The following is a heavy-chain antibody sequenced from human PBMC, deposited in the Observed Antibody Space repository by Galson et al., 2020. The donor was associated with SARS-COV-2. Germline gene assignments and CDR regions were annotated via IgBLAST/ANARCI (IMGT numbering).Heavy chain of an antibody. V-gene: IGHV4-39*01. D-gene: IGHD5-18*01. Sequence: SETLSLTCTVSGRSISSSDYYWGWIRQPPGKGLEWIGSIYYSGNTYYNPSLKSRVTISVDTSKNQFSLKLSSVTAADTAVYYCAGRYSYVGNYYYMDVWGKGTTVTVSS. CDR3: AGRYSYVGNYYYMDV. J-gene: IGHJ6*03. CDR2: IYYSGNT. CDR1: GRSISSSDYY.